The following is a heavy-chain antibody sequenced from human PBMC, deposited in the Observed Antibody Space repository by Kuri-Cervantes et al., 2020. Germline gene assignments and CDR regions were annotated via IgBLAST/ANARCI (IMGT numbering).Heavy chain of an antibody. J-gene: IGHJ3*02. CDR3: ARDRRYDYVWGSYPVGAFDI. D-gene: IGHD3-16*02. V-gene: IGHV4-31*03. Sequence: SETLSLTCTVSGGSISSGSYYWSWIRQHPGKGLEWIGYIYYSGSTYYNPSLKSRVTISVDTSKNQFSLKLSSVTAADTAVYYCARDRRYDYVWGSYPVGAFDIWGQGTMVTVSS. CDR2: IYYSGST. CDR1: GGSISSGSYY.